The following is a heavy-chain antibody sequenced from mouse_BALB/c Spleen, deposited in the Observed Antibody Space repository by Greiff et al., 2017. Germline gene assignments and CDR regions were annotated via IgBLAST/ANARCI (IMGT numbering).Heavy chain of an antibody. CDR3: TRPDGNYDWFAY. CDR2: IYPSDSYT. J-gene: IGHJ3*01. D-gene: IGHD2-1*01. CDR1: GYTFTSYW. Sequence: VQLQESGAELVRPGASVKLSCKASGYTFTSYWINWVKQRPGQGLEWIGNIYPSDSYTNYNQKFKDKATLTVDKSSSTAYMQLSSPTSEDSAVYYCTRPDGNYDWFAYWGQGTLVTVSA. V-gene: IGHV1-69*02.